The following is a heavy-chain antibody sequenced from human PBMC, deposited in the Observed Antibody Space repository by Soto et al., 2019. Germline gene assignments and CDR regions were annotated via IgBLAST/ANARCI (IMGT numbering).Heavy chain of an antibody. CDR1: GFSLSTSGVG. Sequence: QITLKESGPTLVKPTQTLTLTCTFSGFSLSTSGVGVGWIRQPPGKALEWLALIYWDDDKRNSPSLKSRLTTTKATTKNRGVLTMTNVDPVDTATDYCAHILLFRFGELPRLGMDVWGQGTTVTVSS. J-gene: IGHJ6*02. D-gene: IGHD3-10*01. V-gene: IGHV2-5*02. CDR2: IYWDDDK. CDR3: AHILLFRFGELPRLGMDV.